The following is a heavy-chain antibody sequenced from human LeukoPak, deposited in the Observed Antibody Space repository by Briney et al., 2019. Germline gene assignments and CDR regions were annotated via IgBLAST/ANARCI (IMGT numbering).Heavy chain of an antibody. CDR1: GFTFSSYG. CDR3: ASLTDALIDY. V-gene: IGHV3-33*01. Sequence: GGSLRLSCAASGFTFSSYGMHWVRQAPGKGLEWVAVICYDGSNKYYADSVKGRFTISRDNSKNTLYLQMNSLRAEDKAVYYCASLTDALIDYWGQGTLVTVSS. CDR2: ICYDGSNK. J-gene: IGHJ4*02. D-gene: IGHD7-27*01.